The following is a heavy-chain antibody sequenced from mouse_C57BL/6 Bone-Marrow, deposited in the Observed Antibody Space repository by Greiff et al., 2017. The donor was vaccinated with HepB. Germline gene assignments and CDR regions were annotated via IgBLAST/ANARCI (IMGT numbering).Heavy chain of an antibody. Sequence: DVKLVESGGGLVKPGGSLKLSCAASGFTFSSYAMSWVRQTPEKRLEWVATISDGGSYTYYPDNVKGRFTISRDNAKNNLYLQMSHLKSEDTAMYYCARDHSSFAWFAYWGQGTLVTVSA. V-gene: IGHV5-4*03. CDR3: ARDHSSFAWFAY. J-gene: IGHJ3*01. D-gene: IGHD1-1*01. CDR1: GFTFSSYA. CDR2: ISDGGSYT.